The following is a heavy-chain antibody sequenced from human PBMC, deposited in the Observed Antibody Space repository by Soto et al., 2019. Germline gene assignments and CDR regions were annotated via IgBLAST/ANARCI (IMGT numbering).Heavy chain of an antibody. J-gene: IGHJ4*02. V-gene: IGHV3-23*01. D-gene: IGHD6-19*01. CDR2: ISGSGGST. CDR3: AKDHFEYSSGWYYFDY. CDR1: GFTFSSYA. Sequence: EVQLLESGGGLVQPGGSLRLSCAASGFTFSSYAMSWVRQAPGKGLEWVSAISGSGGSTYYADSVKGRFTISRDNSKNTLYLQMNSLRAEDTAVYYCAKDHFEYSSGWYYFDYWGQGTLVTVSS.